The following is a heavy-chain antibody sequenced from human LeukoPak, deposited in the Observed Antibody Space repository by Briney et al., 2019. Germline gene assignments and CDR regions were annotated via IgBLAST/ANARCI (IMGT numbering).Heavy chain of an antibody. CDR3: ASISVVPAATGYYYYMDV. CDR1: GFTFSNYA. Sequence: GGSLRLSCAASGFTFSNYAMAWVRQAPGNGLEWVAVISYDGSNKYYADSVKGRFTISRDNAKNSLYLQMNSLRAEDTAVYYCASISVVPAATGYYYYMDVWGKRTTVTVSS. D-gene: IGHD2-2*01. CDR2: ISYDGSNK. V-gene: IGHV3-30-3*01. J-gene: IGHJ6*03.